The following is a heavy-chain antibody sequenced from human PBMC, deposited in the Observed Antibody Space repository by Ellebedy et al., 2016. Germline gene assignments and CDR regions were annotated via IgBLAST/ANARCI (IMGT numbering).Heavy chain of an antibody. CDR2: IYYSGST. J-gene: IGHJ3*02. CDR3: ARARTTGTTREAFDI. Sequence: SETLSLXXTVSGGSISSSSYYWGWIRQPPGKGLEWIGYIYYSGSTYYNPSLKSRVTISVDTSKNHFSLKLSSVTAADTAVYYCARARTTGTTREAFDIWGQGTMVTVSS. CDR1: GGSISSSSYY. V-gene: IGHV4-31*03. D-gene: IGHD1-1*01.